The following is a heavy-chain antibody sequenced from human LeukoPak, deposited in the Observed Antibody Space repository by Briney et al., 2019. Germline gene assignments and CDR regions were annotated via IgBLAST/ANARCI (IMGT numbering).Heavy chain of an antibody. CDR1: RFTFRSYS. D-gene: IGHD3-10*01. V-gene: IGHV3-23*01. CDR3: GRRLGSYYVDN. J-gene: IGHJ4*02. Sequence: GGSLRLSCAASRFTFRSYSMSWVRQAPGKGREWVSAICGSADITHYVDTVKGRFTISRDNSKITLYLQMYSLRAEGTALYYCGRRLGSYYVDNWGQETLVTVSS. CDR2: ICGSADIT.